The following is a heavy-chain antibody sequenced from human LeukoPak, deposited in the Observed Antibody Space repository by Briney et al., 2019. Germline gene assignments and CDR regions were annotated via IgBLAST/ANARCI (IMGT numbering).Heavy chain of an antibody. J-gene: IGHJ3*02. CDR1: GFTFDDYA. CDR3: AKDLYDSSGYFAFDI. D-gene: IGHD3-22*01. CDR2: ISWNSGSI. V-gene: IGHV3-9*01. Sequence: GGSLRLSCAASGFTFDDYAMHWVRQAPGKGLEWVSGISWNSGSIGYADSVKGRFTISRDNAKNSLYLQMNSLSAEDTALYYCAKDLYDSSGYFAFDIWGQGTMVTVSS.